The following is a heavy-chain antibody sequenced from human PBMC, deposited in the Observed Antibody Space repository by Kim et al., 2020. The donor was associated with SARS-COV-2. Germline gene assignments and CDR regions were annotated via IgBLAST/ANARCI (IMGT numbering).Heavy chain of an antibody. Sequence: RRVTISVDTSKNQFSLKLGSVTAADTAVYYCARETLYCSGGSCYLVYFDYWGQGTLVTVSS. CDR3: ARETLYCSGGSCYLVYFDY. J-gene: IGHJ4*02. D-gene: IGHD2-15*01. V-gene: IGHV4-31*02.